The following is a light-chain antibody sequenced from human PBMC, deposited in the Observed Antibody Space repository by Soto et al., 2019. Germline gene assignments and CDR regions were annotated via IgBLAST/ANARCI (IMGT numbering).Light chain of an antibody. CDR2: GAS. J-gene: IGKJ1*01. Sequence: EIVFTPSPGPLSLSPGERATPSRTASQSVSNNYLAWYQQKPGQAPRLLIYGASNRATGIPDRFSGSGSGTDFTLTISRLEPEDFAVYYYQQYGSSGTFGQGTKVDIK. CDR3: QQYGSSGT. V-gene: IGKV3-20*01. CDR1: QSVSNNY.